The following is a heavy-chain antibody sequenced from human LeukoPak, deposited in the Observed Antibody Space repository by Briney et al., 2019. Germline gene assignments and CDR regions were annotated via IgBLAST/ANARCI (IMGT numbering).Heavy chain of an antibody. Sequence: ASVKVSCKASGDAFTSVDINSVRQATGQGLEWMGWMNPNSGNTGYAQKFQGRVTITRNTSISTAYMELSSLRSEDTAVYYCARVRNYYYYMDVWGKGTTVTVSS. J-gene: IGHJ6*03. V-gene: IGHV1-8*03. CDR3: ARVRNYYYYMDV. CDR2: MNPNSGNT. CDR1: GDAFTSVD. D-gene: IGHD4-17*01.